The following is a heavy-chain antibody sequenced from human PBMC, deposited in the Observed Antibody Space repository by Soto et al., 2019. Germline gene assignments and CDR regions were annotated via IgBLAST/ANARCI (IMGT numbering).Heavy chain of an antibody. CDR3: ARATYYYDSSGTGFDP. J-gene: IGHJ5*02. Sequence: GASLKVSCKASGYTFTSYGISWVRQAPGQGLEWMGWISAYNGNTNYAQKLQGRVTMTTDTSTSTAYMELRSLRSDDTAVYYCARATYYYDSSGTGFDPWGQGTLVTVSS. V-gene: IGHV1-18*01. CDR2: ISAYNGNT. D-gene: IGHD3-22*01. CDR1: GYTFTSYG.